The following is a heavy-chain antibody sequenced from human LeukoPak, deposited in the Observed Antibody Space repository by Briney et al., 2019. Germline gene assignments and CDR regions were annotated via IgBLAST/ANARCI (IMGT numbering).Heavy chain of an antibody. V-gene: IGHV5-51*01. CDR2: IYPGDSDT. Sequence: GESLKISCKGSGYSFTSYWIGWVRQMPGKGLEWMGIIYPGDSDTRYSPSFQGQVTISADKSISTAYLQWSSLRSEDTAVYYCARDGTTVTPYVDFDYWGQGTLVTVSS. CDR3: ARDGTTVTPYVDFDY. J-gene: IGHJ4*02. D-gene: IGHD4-17*01. CDR1: GYSFTSYW.